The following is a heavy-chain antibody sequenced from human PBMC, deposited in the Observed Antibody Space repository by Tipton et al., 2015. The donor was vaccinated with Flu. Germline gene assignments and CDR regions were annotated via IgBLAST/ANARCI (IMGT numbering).Heavy chain of an antibody. D-gene: IGHD7-27*01. J-gene: IGHJ4*01. CDR1: GGSINNYY. Sequence: TLSLTCTVSGGSINNYYWSWIRQPPGKGLEWIGYIYYTGSTNYNPSLKSRVTISVDTSKKQFSLRLTSVTAADTAVYYCASKVANWGLWEPLDYWGHGMLVTVSS. V-gene: IGHV4-59*12. CDR2: IYYTGST. CDR3: ASKVANWGLWEPLDY.